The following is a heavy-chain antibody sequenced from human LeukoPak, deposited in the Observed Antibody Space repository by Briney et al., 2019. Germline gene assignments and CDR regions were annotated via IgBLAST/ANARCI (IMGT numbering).Heavy chain of an antibody. CDR1: GFTFSSSA. Sequence: GGSLRLSCAASGFTFSSSAMQWVRQAPGKGLEWVAFIRFDGSIKDYGDSVKGRFTISRDNSRNTVYLQMNSLRAEDTAVYYCARIRVVPASYDAFDIWGQGTMVTVSS. D-gene: IGHD2-2*01. J-gene: IGHJ3*02. CDR3: ARIRVVPASYDAFDI. CDR2: IRFDGSIK. V-gene: IGHV3-30*02.